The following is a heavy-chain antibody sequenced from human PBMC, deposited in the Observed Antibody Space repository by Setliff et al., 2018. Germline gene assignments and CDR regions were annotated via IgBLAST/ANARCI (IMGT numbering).Heavy chain of an antibody. V-gene: IGHV4-31*03. CDR3: ARMSGFQYIDV. Sequence: SETLSLTCTVSGGSISSGGYYWSWIRQHPGKGLEWIGYIYYSGSTSNYNPSLKTRVTISLDTSKNQFSLSLTSVTAEDTAVYYCARMSGFQYIDVWDKGTTVTVSS. CDR1: GGSISSGGYY. J-gene: IGHJ6*03. CDR2: IYYSGST. D-gene: IGHD3-3*01.